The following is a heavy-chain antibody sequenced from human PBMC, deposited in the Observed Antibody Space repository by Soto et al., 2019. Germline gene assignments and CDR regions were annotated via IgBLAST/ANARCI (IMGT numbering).Heavy chain of an antibody. CDR3: ARDVGSYGSSRWLDT. Sequence: SETLSLTCAVSGGSISSSNWWSWVRQPPGKGLECIGEIYHSGSTNYNPSLRSRVTISIDKSKNQFSLQLNSLRAEDTATYYCARDVGSYGSSRWLDTWGQGTLVTVSS. V-gene: IGHV4-4*02. CDR1: GGSISSSNW. D-gene: IGHD3-10*01. J-gene: IGHJ5*02. CDR2: IYHSGST.